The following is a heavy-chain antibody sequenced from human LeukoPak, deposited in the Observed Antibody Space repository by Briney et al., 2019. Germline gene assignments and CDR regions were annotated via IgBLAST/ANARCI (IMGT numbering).Heavy chain of an antibody. CDR3: AKVLGEYSIRSKPLDT. V-gene: IGHV3-30*02. CDR1: GFTFSAYG. Sequence: PGGSLRLSCAASGFTFSAYGMHWVRQAPVKGLEWVAFIRYDGSNKYYPDSVRGRFTVSRDNSKNTLYPQMNSLRPEDTAVYYCAKVLGEYSIRSKPLDTWGQGTLVTVSS. J-gene: IGHJ5*02. D-gene: IGHD6-13*01. CDR2: IRYDGSNK.